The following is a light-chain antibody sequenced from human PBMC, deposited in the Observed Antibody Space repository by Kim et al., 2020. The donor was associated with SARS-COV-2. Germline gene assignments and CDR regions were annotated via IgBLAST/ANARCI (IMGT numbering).Light chain of an antibody. V-gene: IGKV3-15*01. Sequence: GSPGERATLPCWASQDISSNLAWYQQKPGHAPRLLNYGASTRATGTPARFSGSGSGTEFTLTITGLQSEDFAVYHCQQYDKWPMTFGQGTRLEIK. CDR3: QQYDKWPMT. J-gene: IGKJ5*01. CDR2: GAS. CDR1: QDISSN.